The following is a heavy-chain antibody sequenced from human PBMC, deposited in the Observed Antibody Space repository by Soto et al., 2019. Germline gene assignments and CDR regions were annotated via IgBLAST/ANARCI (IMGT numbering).Heavy chain of an antibody. V-gene: IGHV3-66*01. J-gene: IGHJ6*04. Sequence: EVQLVESGGGLVQPGGSLRLSCAASGFTVSSKYMTWVRQAPGKGLEWVSLIQSGGTTYYADSVKGRFTISRDTSENTLHLQMDSLRVEDRAVYYCARDDVLCDGGRCYGIPLDVWAKGPRSPSPQ. CDR2: IQSGGTT. D-gene: IGHD2-15*01. CDR3: ARDDVLCDGGRCYGIPLDV. CDR1: GFTVSSKY.